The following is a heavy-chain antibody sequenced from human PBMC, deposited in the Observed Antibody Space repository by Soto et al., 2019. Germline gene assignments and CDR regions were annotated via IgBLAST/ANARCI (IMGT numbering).Heavy chain of an antibody. D-gene: IGHD6-6*01. CDR1: GGSISSSSYY. Sequence: QLQLQESGPGLVKPSETLSLTCTVSGGSISSSSYYWGWIRQPPGKGLEWIGSIYYSGSTYYNPSLKSRVTISVDTSKNQFSLKLSSVTAADTAVYYCARLIAARPNDAFDIWGQGTMVTVSS. CDR3: ARLIAARPNDAFDI. V-gene: IGHV4-39*01. CDR2: IYYSGST. J-gene: IGHJ3*02.